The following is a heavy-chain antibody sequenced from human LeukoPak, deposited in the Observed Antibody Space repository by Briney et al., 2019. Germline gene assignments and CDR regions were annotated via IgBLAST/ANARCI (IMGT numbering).Heavy chain of an antibody. CDR1: GFTFSCYA. J-gene: IGHJ4*02. V-gene: IGHV3-23*01. D-gene: IGHD6-13*01. Sequence: GGSLRLSCAASGFTFSCYAMHWVRQAPGKGLEWVSAISGSGGSTYYADSVKGRFTISRDNSKNTLYLQMNSLRAEDTAVYYCAKDRVAAAGLPFDYWGQGTLVTVSS. CDR3: AKDRVAAAGLPFDY. CDR2: ISGSGGST.